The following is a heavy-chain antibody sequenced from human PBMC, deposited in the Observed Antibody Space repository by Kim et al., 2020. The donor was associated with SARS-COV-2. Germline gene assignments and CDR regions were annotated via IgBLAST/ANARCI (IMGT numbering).Heavy chain of an antibody. D-gene: IGHD4-17*01. V-gene: IGHV1-8*01. CDR3: ARRNTVTTRTLDY. J-gene: IGHJ4*02. Sequence: AKKFQGRLTMTRNTSITTAYMELSSLRSEDTAVYYCARRNTVTTRTLDYWGQGTLVTVSS.